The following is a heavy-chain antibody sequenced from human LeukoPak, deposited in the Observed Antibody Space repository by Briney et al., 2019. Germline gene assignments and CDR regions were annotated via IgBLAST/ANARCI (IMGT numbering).Heavy chain of an antibody. D-gene: IGHD2-2*01. J-gene: IGHJ5*02. CDR2: ISGSGGST. V-gene: IGHV3-23*01. CDR1: GFTFSSYA. Sequence: GGSLRLSCAASGFTFSSYAMSWVRQAPGKGLEWVSAISGSGGSTYYADSVKGRFTISRDNSKNTLCLQMNSLRAEDTAVYYCAKDLLRVVPVKGFDPWGQGTLVTVSS. CDR3: AKDLLRVVPVKGFDP.